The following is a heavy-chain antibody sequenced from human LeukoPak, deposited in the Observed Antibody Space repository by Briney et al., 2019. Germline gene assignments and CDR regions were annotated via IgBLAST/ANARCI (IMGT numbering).Heavy chain of an antibody. V-gene: IGHV4-39*07. CDR3: ARGKAANWYFDY. D-gene: IGHD6-25*01. Sequence: SETLSLTCTVSGGSISSSSYYWGWIRQPPGKGLEWIGSIYYSGSTYYNPSLKSRVTISVDTSKNQFSLKLSSVTAADTAVYYCARGKAANWYFDYWGQGTLVTVSS. J-gene: IGHJ4*02. CDR1: GGSISSSSYY. CDR2: IYYSGST.